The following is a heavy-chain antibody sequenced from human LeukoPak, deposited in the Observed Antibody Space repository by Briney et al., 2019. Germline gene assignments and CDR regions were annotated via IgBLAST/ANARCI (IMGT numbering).Heavy chain of an antibody. CDR2: INHSGST. Sequence: SETLSLTCAVYGGSFSGYYWSWIRQPPGKGLEWIGEINHSGSTNYNPSLKSRATISVDTSKNQFSLKLSSVTAADTAVYYCARSPLLMTTVTTTYYYYYGMDVWGQGTTVTVSS. V-gene: IGHV4-34*01. J-gene: IGHJ6*02. D-gene: IGHD4-17*01. CDR1: GGSFSGYY. CDR3: ARSPLLMTTVTTTYYYYYGMDV.